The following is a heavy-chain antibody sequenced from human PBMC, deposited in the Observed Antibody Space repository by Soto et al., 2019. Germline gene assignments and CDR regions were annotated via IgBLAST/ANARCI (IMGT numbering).Heavy chain of an antibody. D-gene: IGHD3-3*01. CDR2: ISYDGSNK. J-gene: IGHJ4*02. Sequence: QVRLVESGGGVVQPGRSLRLSCAASGLTFSSCAMHWVRQAPGKGLEWVALISYDGSNKYYADSVKGRFTISRDNSKNTLYLQMNSLRAEDTAVYYCARDKRDLRFLEWSYYFDYWGQGTLVTVSS. V-gene: IGHV3-30-3*01. CDR1: GLTFSSCA. CDR3: ARDKRDLRFLEWSYYFDY.